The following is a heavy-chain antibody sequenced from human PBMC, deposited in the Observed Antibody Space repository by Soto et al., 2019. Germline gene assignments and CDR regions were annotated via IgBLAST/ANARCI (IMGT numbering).Heavy chain of an antibody. CDR1: VGTLSSYA. CDR2: IIPIFGTA. J-gene: IGHJ4*02. D-gene: IGHD6-19*01. V-gene: IGHV1-69*01. Sequence: VSCKASVGTLSSYAISWVRQAPGQGLEWMGGIIPIFGTANYAQKFQGRVTITADESTSTAYMELSSLRSEDTAVYYCAIAVAGTVEYYFDYWGLGTLVTVSS. CDR3: AIAVAGTVEYYFDY.